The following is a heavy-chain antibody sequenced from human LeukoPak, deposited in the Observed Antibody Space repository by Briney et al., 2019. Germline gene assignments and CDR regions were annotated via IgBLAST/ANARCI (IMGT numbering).Heavy chain of an antibody. J-gene: IGHJ3*02. CDR3: ASLVVVPAANDAFDI. CDR2: ISSSSSTI. CDR1: GFTFSSYS. Sequence: GGSLRLSCAASGFTFSSYSTNWVRQAPGKGLEWVSYISSSSSTIYYADSVKGRFTISRDNAKNSLYLQMNSLRAEDTAVYYCASLVVVPAANDAFDIWGQGTMVTVSS. V-gene: IGHV3-48*04. D-gene: IGHD2-2*01.